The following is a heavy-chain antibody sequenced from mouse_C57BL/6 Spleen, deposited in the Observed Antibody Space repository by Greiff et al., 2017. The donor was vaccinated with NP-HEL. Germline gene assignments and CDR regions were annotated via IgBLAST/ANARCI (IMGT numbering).Heavy chain of an antibody. Sequence: VQLQQSGPELVKPGASVKISCKASGYSFTGYYMNWVKQSPEKSLEWIGEINPSTGGTTYNQKFKAKATLTVDKSSSTAYMQLKSLTSEDSAVYYCARFYGSSYVRYFDYWGQGTTLTVSS. J-gene: IGHJ2*01. D-gene: IGHD1-1*01. CDR1: GYSFTGYY. CDR2: INPSTGGT. V-gene: IGHV1-42*01. CDR3: ARFYGSSYVRYFDY.